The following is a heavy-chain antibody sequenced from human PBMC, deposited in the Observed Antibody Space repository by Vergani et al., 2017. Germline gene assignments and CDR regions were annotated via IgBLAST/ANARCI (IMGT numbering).Heavy chain of an antibody. CDR2: IYTSGST. Sequence: QVQLQESGPGLVKPSQTLSLTCTVSGGSISSGSYYWSWIRQPAGKGLEWIGRIYTSGSTNYNPSLKSRVTISVDTSKNQFSLKLSSVTAADTAVYYCARQRVEMATIYFDYWGQGTLVTVSS. CDR3: ARQRVEMATIYFDY. D-gene: IGHD5-24*01. J-gene: IGHJ4*02. V-gene: IGHV4-61*02. CDR1: GGSISSGSYY.